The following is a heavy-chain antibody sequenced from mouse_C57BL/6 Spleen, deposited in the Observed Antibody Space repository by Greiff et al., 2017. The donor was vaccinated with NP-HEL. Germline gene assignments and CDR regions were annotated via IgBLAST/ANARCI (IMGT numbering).Heavy chain of an antibody. CDR1: GFTFSSYA. Sequence: DVHLVESGEGLVKPGGSLKLSCAASGFTFSSYAMSWVRQTPEKRLEWVAYISSGGDYIYYADTVKGRFTISRDNARNTLYLQMSSLKSEDTAMYYCTREGGLQDAMDYWGQGTSVTVSS. V-gene: IGHV5-9-1*02. J-gene: IGHJ4*01. CDR2: ISSGGDYI. CDR3: TREGGLQDAMDY. D-gene: IGHD2-4*01.